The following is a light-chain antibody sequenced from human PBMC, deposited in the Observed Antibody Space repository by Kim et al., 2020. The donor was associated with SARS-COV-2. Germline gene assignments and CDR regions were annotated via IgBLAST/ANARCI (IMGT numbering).Light chain of an antibody. Sequence: SSELTQDPAVSVALGQTVRITCQGDRLRSYYATWYQQKPGQAPILVIYGKNNRPSGIPDRFSGSSSGNTASLTITGTQAGDEAGYYGNSRDSNDNVVFGGGTQLTVL. CDR3: NSRDSNDNVV. V-gene: IGLV3-19*01. CDR1: RLRSYY. J-gene: IGLJ2*01. CDR2: GKN.